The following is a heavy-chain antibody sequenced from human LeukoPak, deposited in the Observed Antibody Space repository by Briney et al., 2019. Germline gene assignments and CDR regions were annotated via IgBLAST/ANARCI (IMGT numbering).Heavy chain of an antibody. CDR3: ARGVSDYDFFMCLYFDY. J-gene: IGHJ4*02. Sequence: SVKVSCKASGGTFNNFAISWVRQAPGQGLEWVGGIIPMSGIANYAQKFQGRVTITADESTSTAYMELSSLRSEDTAVYYCARGVSDYDFFMCLYFDYWGQGTLVTVSS. V-gene: IGHV1-69*13. D-gene: IGHD5-12*01. CDR1: GGTFNNFA. CDR2: IIPMSGIA.